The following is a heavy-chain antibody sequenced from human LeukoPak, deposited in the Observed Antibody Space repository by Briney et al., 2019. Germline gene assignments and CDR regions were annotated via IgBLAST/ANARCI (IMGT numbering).Heavy chain of an antibody. CDR3: ARDEYDFWSGYYWVFDY. CDR2: INPSGGST. J-gene: IGHJ4*02. Sequence: ASVKVSCKASGYTFTSYYMHWVRQAPGQGLEWMGIINPSGGSTSYAQKFQGRFTMTRDTSTSTVYMELSSLRSEDTAVYYCARDEYDFWSGYYWVFDYWGQGTLVTVSP. V-gene: IGHV1-46*01. D-gene: IGHD3-3*01. CDR1: GYTFTSYY.